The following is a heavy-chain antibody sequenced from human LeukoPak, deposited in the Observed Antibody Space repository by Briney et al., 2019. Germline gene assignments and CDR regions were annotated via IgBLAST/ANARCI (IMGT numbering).Heavy chain of an antibody. Sequence: GGSLRLSCVTSGFTFRGYWMSWFRQAPGKGLEWVGNIQPDGSGAFYVDAMRGRFTISRDNSKNTLYLQMNSLRAEDTAVYYCVRDDDRPDNGLDYWGQGTLVTVSS. CDR3: VRDDDRPDNGLDY. CDR2: IQPDGSGA. V-gene: IGHV3-7*01. CDR1: GFTFRGYW. J-gene: IGHJ4*02. D-gene: IGHD3-22*01.